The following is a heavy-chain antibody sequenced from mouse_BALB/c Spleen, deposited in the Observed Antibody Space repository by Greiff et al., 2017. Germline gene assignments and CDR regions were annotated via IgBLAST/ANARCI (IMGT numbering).Heavy chain of an antibody. V-gene: IGHV1S29*02. CDR1: GYTFTDYN. CDR2: IYPYNGGT. Sequence: EVQLQQSGPELVKPGVSVKISCTASGYTFTDYNMHWVKQSHGKSLEWIGYIYPYNGGTGYNQKFKSKATLTVDNSSSTAYMELRSLTSEDSAVYYCARGDYGNYEDYWGEGTTLTESS. J-gene: IGHJ2*01. CDR3: ARGDYGNYEDY. D-gene: IGHD2-1*01.